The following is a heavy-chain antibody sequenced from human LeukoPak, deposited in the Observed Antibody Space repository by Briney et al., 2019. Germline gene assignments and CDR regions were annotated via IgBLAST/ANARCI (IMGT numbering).Heavy chain of an antibody. CDR2: IKQDGSEK. J-gene: IGHJ6*02. Sequence: GGSLRLSCAASGFTSSSYWMSWVRQAPGKGLEWVANIKQDGSEKYYVDSVKGRFTISRDNAKNSLYLQMNSLRAEDTAVYYCARGGCSGGSCYPYYYYYYGMDVWGQGTTVTVSS. V-gene: IGHV3-7*01. D-gene: IGHD2-15*01. CDR3: ARGGCSGGSCYPYYYYYYGMDV. CDR1: GFTSSSYW.